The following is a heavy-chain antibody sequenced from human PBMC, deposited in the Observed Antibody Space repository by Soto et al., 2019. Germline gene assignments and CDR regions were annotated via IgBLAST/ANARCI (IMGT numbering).Heavy chain of an antibody. CDR1: GYTFTSYG. D-gene: IGHD2-8*01. V-gene: IGHV1-18*01. CDR2: ISAYNGNT. CDR3: ARDMRFLYPLDV. J-gene: IGHJ6*02. Sequence: DSVKVSCKASGYTFTSYGISWVRQAPGQGLEWMGWISAYNGNTNYAQKLQGRVTMTTDTSTSTAYMELRSLRSDDTAVYYCARDMRFLYPLDVWGQGTTVTVSS.